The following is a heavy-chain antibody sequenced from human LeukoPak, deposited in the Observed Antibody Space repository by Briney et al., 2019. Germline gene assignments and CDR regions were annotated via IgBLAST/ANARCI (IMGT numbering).Heavy chain of an antibody. V-gene: IGHV3-74*01. Sequence: GGSLRLSCVASGFTFSNYWMHWVRQPPGKGLVWVPRIYVDGRTTNYADSVKGRFTISRDNTKNTVYLEMNSLSVEDTATYYCIRDFRSADLWGQGTLVTVTS. CDR1: GFTFSNYW. CDR3: IRDFRSADL. J-gene: IGHJ5*02. CDR2: IYVDGRTT.